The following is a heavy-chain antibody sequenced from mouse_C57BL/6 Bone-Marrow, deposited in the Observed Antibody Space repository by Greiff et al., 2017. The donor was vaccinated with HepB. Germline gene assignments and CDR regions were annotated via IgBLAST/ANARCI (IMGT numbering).Heavy chain of an antibody. CDR3: ARRFPIYYGSSYGYFDV. CDR1: GYTFTSYG. Sequence: QVQLQQSGAELARPGASVKLSCKASGYTFTSYGISWVKQRTGQGLEWIGEIYPRSGNTYYNEKFKGKATLTADKSSSTAYMELRSLTSEDSAVYFCARRFPIYYGSSYGYFDVWGTGTTVTVSS. V-gene: IGHV1-81*01. J-gene: IGHJ1*03. D-gene: IGHD1-1*01. CDR2: IYPRSGNT.